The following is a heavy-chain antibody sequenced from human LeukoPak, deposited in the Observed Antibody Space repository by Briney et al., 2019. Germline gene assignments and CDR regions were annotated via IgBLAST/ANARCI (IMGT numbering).Heavy chain of an antibody. CDR3: ASIDPRWYYGMDV. Sequence: SETLSLTCTVSGGSISSYYWSWIRQPPGKGLEWIGYIYYSGSTNYNPPLKSRVTISVDTSKNQFSLKLSSVTAAETAVYFCASIDPRWYYGMDVWGQGTTLTASS. J-gene: IGHJ6*02. CDR1: GGSISSYY. V-gene: IGHV4-59*01. D-gene: IGHD1-26*01. CDR2: IYYSGST.